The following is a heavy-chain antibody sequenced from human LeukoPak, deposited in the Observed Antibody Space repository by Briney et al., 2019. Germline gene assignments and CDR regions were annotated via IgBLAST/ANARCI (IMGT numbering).Heavy chain of an antibody. CDR2: IYYSGST. D-gene: IGHD4-17*01. J-gene: IGHJ4*02. Sequence: SETLSLTCTVSGGSISSSSYYWGWIRQPPGKGLEWIGSIYYSGSTYYNPSLKSRVTISVDTSKNQFSLKLSSVTAADTAVYYCAGAGDYGDYDFDYWGQGTLVTVSS. CDR1: GGSISSSSYY. V-gene: IGHV4-39*07. CDR3: AGAGDYGDYDFDY.